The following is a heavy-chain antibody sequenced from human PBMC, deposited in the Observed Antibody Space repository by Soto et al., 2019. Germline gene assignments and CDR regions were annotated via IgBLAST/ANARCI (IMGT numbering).Heavy chain of an antibody. CDR1: GFTFSSYA. V-gene: IGHV3-23*01. Sequence: PGGSLRLSCAASGFTFSSYAMSWVRQAPGKGLEWVSAISGSGGSTYYADSVKGRFTISRDNSKNTLYLQMNSLRAEDTAVYYCAKDRYDFWSGPIGDNWFDPWGQGTLVTVSS. CDR3: AKDRYDFWSGPIGDNWFDP. D-gene: IGHD3-3*01. J-gene: IGHJ5*02. CDR2: ISGSGGST.